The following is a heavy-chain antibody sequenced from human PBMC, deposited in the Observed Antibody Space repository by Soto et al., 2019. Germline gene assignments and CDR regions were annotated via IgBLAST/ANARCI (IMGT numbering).Heavy chain of an antibody. D-gene: IGHD3-10*01. V-gene: IGHV3-23*01. J-gene: IGHJ6*02. CDR1: GFTFSSYA. Sequence: DVQLLESGGHLEQQGGSLRLSCAASGFTFSSYAMSWVRQAPGKGLEWVSSVSAGGDMTYYSDSVKGRFTISRDNSNNALFLQMNSLRIEDTALYYCARGDRGGSGSPASYYYSGLDVSGQGATVTVS. CDR3: ARGDRGGSGSPASYYYSGLDV. CDR2: VSAGGDMT.